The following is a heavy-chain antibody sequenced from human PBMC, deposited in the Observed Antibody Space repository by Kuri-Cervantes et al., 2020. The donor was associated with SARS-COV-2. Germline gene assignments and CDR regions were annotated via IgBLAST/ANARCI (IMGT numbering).Heavy chain of an antibody. CDR1: GGTFSSYA. CDR2: IIPIFGTA. D-gene: IGHD4-17*01. V-gene: IGHV1-69*06. Sequence: SVKVSCKASGGTFSSYAIRWVRQAPGQGLEWMGGIIPIFGTANYAQKFQGRVTITAEKSTSTAYMELSSLRSEDTAVYYCARLSGLSTVTTSRPYWGQGTLVTVSS. J-gene: IGHJ4*02. CDR3: ARLSGLSTVTTSRPY.